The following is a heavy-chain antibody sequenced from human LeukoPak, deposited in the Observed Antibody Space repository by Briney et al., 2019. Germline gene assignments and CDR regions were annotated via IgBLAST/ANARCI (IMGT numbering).Heavy chain of an antibody. J-gene: IGHJ4*02. D-gene: IGHD3-10*01. V-gene: IGHV3-30*03. Sequence: PGGSLRLSCAASEFTFSSYSMNWVRQAPGKGLEWVAVISYDGSNKYYADSVKGRFTISRDNSKNTLYLQMNSLRAEDTAVYYCARDRFRYYYGSGSYSDLPKYWGQGTLVTVSS. CDR3: ARDRFRYYYGSGSYSDLPKY. CDR2: ISYDGSNK. CDR1: EFTFSSYS.